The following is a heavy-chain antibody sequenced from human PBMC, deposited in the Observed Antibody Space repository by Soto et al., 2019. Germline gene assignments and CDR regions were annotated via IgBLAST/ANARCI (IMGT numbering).Heavy chain of an antibody. CDR2: INSDGTIS. J-gene: IGHJ6*02. CDR1: GFMFSAYW. CDR3: ARLSGDHSAFFSYGMDA. Sequence: GGSLRLSCAASGFMFSAYWMSWVRQAPGKGPEWLSGINSDGTISSYADSVKGRFTISRDNARNTLSLQMNSLRADDTAVYYCARLSGDHSAFFSYGMDAWGQGTAVTVSS. D-gene: IGHD2-21*01. V-gene: IGHV3-74*01.